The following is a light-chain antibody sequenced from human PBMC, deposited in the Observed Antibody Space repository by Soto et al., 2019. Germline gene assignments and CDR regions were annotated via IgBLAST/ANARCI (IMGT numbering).Light chain of an antibody. J-gene: IGLJ2*01. CDR3: QSYDSSLSVV. CDR1: SSNIGAGYD. Sequence: QSVLTQPPSVSGAPGQRVTISCTGSSSNIGAGYDVHWYQQLLGTAPKLLIYGNSNRPSGVPDRFSGSKSGTSASLPITGLQAEDEADYYCQSYDSSLSVVFGGGTKLTVL. V-gene: IGLV1-40*01. CDR2: GNS.